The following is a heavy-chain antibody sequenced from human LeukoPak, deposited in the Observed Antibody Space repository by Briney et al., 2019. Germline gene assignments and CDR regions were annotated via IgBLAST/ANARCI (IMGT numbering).Heavy chain of an antibody. D-gene: IGHD6-19*01. V-gene: IGHV3-21*01. CDR1: GFTFSSYS. Sequence: GGSLRLSCAASGFTFSSYSMNWVRQAPGKGLEWVSSISSSSSYIYYADSVKGRFTISRDNAKNSLYLQMNSLRAEDTAVYYCARAIAVAGVFVDYWGQGTLVTVSS. J-gene: IGHJ4*02. CDR2: ISSSSSYI. CDR3: ARAIAVAGVFVDY.